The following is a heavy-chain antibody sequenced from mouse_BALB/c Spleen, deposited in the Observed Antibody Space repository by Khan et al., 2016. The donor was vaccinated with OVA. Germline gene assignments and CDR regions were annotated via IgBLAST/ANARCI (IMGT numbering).Heavy chain of an antibody. CDR2: IIPTNDYT. V-gene: IGHV1-4*01. J-gene: IGHJ3*01. CDR1: GYTFTTYT. CDR3: AREGAYYRSDGWFAY. Sequence: LEVSGAELARPGASVKMSCKASGYTFTTYTMHWVKQRPGQGLEWIGYIIPTNDYTNYNQKFKDRATLTADKSSSTAYMQLSSLTSEDSALYYCAREGAYYRSDGWFAYWGQGTLVTVSA. D-gene: IGHD2-14*01.